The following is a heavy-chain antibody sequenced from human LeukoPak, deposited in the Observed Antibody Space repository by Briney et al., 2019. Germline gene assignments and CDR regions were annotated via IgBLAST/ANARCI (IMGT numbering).Heavy chain of an antibody. Sequence: EASVKVSCKASGGTFSSYAISWVRQAPGQGLEWMGRIIPIFGTANYAQKFQGRVTITTDESTSTAYMELSSLRSEDTAVYYCAGYCSGGSRYGGYYFDYWGQGTLVTVSS. CDR2: IIPIFGTA. D-gene: IGHD2-15*01. CDR1: GGTFSSYA. J-gene: IGHJ4*02. CDR3: AGYCSGGSRYGGYYFDY. V-gene: IGHV1-69*05.